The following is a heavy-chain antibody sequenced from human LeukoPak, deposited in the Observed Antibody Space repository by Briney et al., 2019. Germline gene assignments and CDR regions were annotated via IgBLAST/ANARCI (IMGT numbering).Heavy chain of an antibody. V-gene: IGHV3-11*01. CDR1: GFTFSDYY. CDR3: ARTKALGATTDNLFEY. D-gene: IGHD1-26*01. J-gene: IGHJ4*02. CDR2: ISSSGSTI. Sequence: GGSLRLSCAASGFTFSDYYMSWIRQAPGKGLEWVSYISSSGSTIYYADSVKGRLTISRDNAKNSLYLQMNSLRAEDTAVYYCARTKALGATTDNLFEYWGQGTLVTVSS.